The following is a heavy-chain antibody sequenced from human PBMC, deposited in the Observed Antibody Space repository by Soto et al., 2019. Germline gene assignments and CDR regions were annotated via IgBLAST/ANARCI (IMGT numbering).Heavy chain of an antibody. V-gene: IGHV3-53*01. J-gene: IGHJ3*02. CDR3: ARDTSGSYLGGAFDI. CDR2: IYSGGST. D-gene: IGHD1-26*01. CDR1: GFTVSSNY. Sequence: EVQLVESGGGLIQPGGSLRLSCAASGFTVSSNYMSWVRQAPGKGLEWVSVIYSGGSTYYADSVKGRFTISRDNSKNTLYLQMNSLRAEDTAVYYCARDTSGSYLGGAFDIWGQGTMVTVSS.